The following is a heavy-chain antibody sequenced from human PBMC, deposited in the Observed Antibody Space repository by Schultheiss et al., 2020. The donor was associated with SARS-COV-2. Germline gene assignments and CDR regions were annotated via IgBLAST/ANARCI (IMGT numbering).Heavy chain of an antibody. CDR1: GFTFSSYA. Sequence: GGSLRLSCAASGFTFSSYAMHWVRQAPGKGLEWVAVISYDGSNKYYADSVKGRFTISRDNSKNTLYLQMNSLRAEDTAVYYCARAYGEAARRLFTHYYYYMDVWGKGATVTVSS. CDR2: ISYDGSNK. CDR3: ARAYGEAARRLFTHYYYYMDV. V-gene: IGHV3-30*04. D-gene: IGHD6-6*01. J-gene: IGHJ6*03.